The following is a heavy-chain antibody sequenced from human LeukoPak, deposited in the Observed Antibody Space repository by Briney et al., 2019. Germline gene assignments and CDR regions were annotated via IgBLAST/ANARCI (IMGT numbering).Heavy chain of an antibody. V-gene: IGHV1-8*01. CDR2: MNPNSGDT. CDR1: GYTFTGYD. J-gene: IGHJ5*02. D-gene: IGHD3-22*01. Sequence: ASVKVSCKASGYTFTGYDINWVRQATGQGLEWMGWMNPNSGDTAYAQKFQGRVTMTRDTSINTAYMELSSLRSEDTAVYYCARFLRRSGYYYGLGSWGQGTLVTVSP. CDR3: ARFLRRSGYYYGLGS.